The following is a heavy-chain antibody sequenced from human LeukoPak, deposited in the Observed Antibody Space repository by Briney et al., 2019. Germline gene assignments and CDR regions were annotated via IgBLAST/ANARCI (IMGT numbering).Heavy chain of an antibody. Sequence: ASVKVSCKASGYTFTSYGISWVRQAPGQGLEWMGWISAYNGNTNYARKLQGRVTMTTDTSTSTAYMELRSLRSDDTAVYYCARAKLYSGSYYPLDYWGQGTLVTVSS. V-gene: IGHV1-18*01. CDR3: ARAKLYSGSYYPLDY. J-gene: IGHJ4*02. CDR2: ISAYNGNT. D-gene: IGHD1-26*01. CDR1: GYTFTSYG.